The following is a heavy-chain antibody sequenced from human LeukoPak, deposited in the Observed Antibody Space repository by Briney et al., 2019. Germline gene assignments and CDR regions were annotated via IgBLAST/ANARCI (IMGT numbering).Heavy chain of an antibody. CDR3: AKDVAAARYYPTADY. D-gene: IGHD1-26*01. V-gene: IGHV3-30*02. J-gene: IGHJ4*02. CDR1: GLTFSSNG. Sequence: GGSLSLSCEATGLTFSSNGMHWVRQAPGKGMERVAFIRYDGSNKYYADSVKGRFTISRDNSKNTLYLQMNSLRAEDTAVYYCAKDVAAARYYPTADYWGQGTLVTVSS. CDR2: IRYDGSNK.